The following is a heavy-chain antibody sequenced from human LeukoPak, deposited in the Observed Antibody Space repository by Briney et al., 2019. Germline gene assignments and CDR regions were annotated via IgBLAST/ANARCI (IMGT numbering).Heavy chain of an antibody. V-gene: IGHV1-2*06. CDR1: GYTFTGYY. J-gene: IGHJ4*02. CDR2: INPNSGGT. Sequence: ASVKVSCKASGYTFTGYYMHWVRQAPGQGLEWMGRINPNSGGTNYAQKFQGRVTMTRDTSISTAHMELSRLRSDDTAVYYCAVKPGLERYSSSWYEPDYWGQGTLVTVSS. CDR3: AVKPGLERYSSSWYEPDY. D-gene: IGHD6-13*01.